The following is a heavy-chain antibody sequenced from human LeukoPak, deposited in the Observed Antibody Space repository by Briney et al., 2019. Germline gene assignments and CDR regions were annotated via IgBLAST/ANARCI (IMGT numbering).Heavy chain of an antibody. J-gene: IGHJ4*02. CDR1: GYTFTGYY. CDR2: INPNSGGT. CDR3: ARDELQGQLTYSGYYY. D-gene: IGHD3-22*01. V-gene: IGHV1-2*04. Sequence: GASVKVSCKASGYTFTGYYMHWVRQAPGQGLEWMGWINPNSGGTNYAQKFQGWVTMTRDTSISTAYMELSRLRSDDTAVYYCARDELQGQLTYSGYYYWGQGTLVTVSS.